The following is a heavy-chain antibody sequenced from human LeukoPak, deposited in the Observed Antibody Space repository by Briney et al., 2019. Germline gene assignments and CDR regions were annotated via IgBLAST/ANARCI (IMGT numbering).Heavy chain of an antibody. CDR1: GGTFSSYA. CDR3: AFGSVARKVWSGFYFDY. D-gene: IGHD3-3*01. V-gene: IGHV1-69*05. J-gene: IGHJ4*02. Sequence: SVKVSCKASGGTFSSYAISWVRQAPGQGLEWMGGIIPIFGTANYAQKFQGRVTITTDEFTSTAYMELSSLRSEDTAVYYCAFGSVARKVWSGFYFDYWGQGTLVTVSS. CDR2: IIPIFGTA.